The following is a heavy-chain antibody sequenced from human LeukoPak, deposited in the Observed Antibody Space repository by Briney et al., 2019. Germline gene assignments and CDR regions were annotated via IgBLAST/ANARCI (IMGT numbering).Heavy chain of an antibody. V-gene: IGHV3-7*01. J-gene: IGHJ5*02. CDR2: IKQDGSEK. Sequence: PGGSLRLSCAASGFTFSSYWMSWVRQAPGKGLEWVAIIKQDGSEKYYEDSVKGRFSISSDNAKNSLSLQMSSLSAADTLAYYCARDTPWFDPWGQGTLVTVSS. CDR1: GFTFSSYW. CDR3: ARDTPWFDP.